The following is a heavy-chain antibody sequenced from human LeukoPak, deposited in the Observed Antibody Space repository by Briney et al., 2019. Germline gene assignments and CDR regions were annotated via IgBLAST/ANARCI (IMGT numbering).Heavy chain of an antibody. V-gene: IGHV1-18*01. D-gene: IGHD6-6*01. CDR1: GYTFTTYG. Sequence: ASVKVSCKASGYTFTTYGINWVRQAPGQGLDWMGWISAYNGNTNYAQKLQGRVTITTDTSTSTAYMELRSLRSDDTAVYYCARDRIAVRPGWFDPWGQGTLVTVSS. CDR2: ISAYNGNT. CDR3: ARDRIAVRPGWFDP. J-gene: IGHJ5*02.